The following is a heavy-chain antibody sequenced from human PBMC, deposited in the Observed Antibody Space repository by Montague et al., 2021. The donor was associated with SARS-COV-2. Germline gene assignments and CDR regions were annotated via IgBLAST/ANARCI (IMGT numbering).Heavy chain of an antibody. Sequence: SETLSLTCSVSGGSIGSNYWSWLRQPPGKGLEWIGHIHYSGSNTYNPSFKRRVPISIDTPKTQVSLKLSSVTAADTAVYYCSRRLNPSWTYYLPYWGQGTLVTVSS. CDR1: GGSIGSNY. CDR3: SRRLNPSWTYYLPY. V-gene: IGHV4-59*01. CDR2: IHYSGSN. D-gene: IGHD3-10*01. J-gene: IGHJ4*02.